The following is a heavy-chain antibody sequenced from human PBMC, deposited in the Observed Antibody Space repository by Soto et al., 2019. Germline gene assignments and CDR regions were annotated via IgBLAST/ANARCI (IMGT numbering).Heavy chain of an antibody. D-gene: IGHD5-18*01. CDR1: GGTFSSYA. J-gene: IGHJ6*02. CDR3: ARAGYSYYAQKIEYYGMDV. V-gene: IGHV1-69*13. Sequence: GASVKVSCKASGGTFSSYAISWVRQAPGQGLEWMGGIIPIFGTANYAQKFQGRVTITADESTSTAYMELSSLRSEDTAVYYCARAGYSYYAQKIEYYGMDVWGQGTTVTVSS. CDR2: IIPIFGTA.